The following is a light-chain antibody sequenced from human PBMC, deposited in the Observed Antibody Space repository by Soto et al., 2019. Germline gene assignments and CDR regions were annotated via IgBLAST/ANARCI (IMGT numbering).Light chain of an antibody. J-gene: IGLJ3*02. CDR1: NSNIGAGYD. CDR3: QSYDSGQSGHVL. CDR2: GNS. V-gene: IGLV1-40*01. Sequence: QSVLTQPPSVSGAPGQRVTISCTGNNSNIGAGYDVLWYQQLPGTAPRLLIYGNSNRPSGVPDRFAGSKSGTSASVVITGLPADDEADYYCQSYDSGQSGHVLFGGGTKVTVL.